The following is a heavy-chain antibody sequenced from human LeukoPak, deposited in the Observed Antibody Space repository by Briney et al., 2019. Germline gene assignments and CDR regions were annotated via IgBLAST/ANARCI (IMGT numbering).Heavy chain of an antibody. D-gene: IGHD1-7*01. CDR2: INPNSGGT. V-gene: IGHV1-2*04. J-gene: IGHJ4*02. CDR3: ARANWNYVQSDY. CDR1: GYTFTGYY. Sequence: ASVKVSCKASGYTFTGYYMHWVRQAPGQGLEWMGWINPNSGGTNYAQKFQGWVTMTRDTSISTAYMELSRLRSDDTAVYYCARANWNYVQSDYWGQGTLVTVSS.